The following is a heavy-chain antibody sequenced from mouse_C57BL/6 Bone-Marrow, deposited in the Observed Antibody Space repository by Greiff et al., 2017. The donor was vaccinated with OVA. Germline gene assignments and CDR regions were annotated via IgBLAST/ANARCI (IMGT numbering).Heavy chain of an antibody. D-gene: IGHD2-1*01. CDR3: AREGIYYGYFDY. V-gene: IGHV1-64*01. CDR1: GYTFTSYW. Sequence: VQLQQPGAELVKPGASVKLSCKASGYTFTSYWMHWVKQRPGQGLEWIGMIHPNSGSTNYNEKFKSKATLTVEKSSSTAYMQLSSLTSEDSAVYYCAREGIYYGYFDYWGQGTTLTVSS. CDR2: IHPNSGST. J-gene: IGHJ2*01.